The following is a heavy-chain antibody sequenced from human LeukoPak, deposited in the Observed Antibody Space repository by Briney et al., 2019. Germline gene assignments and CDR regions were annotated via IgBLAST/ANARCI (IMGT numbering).Heavy chain of an antibody. Sequence: SETLSLTCSVSGGSISSSSYYWSWIRQPPGKGLEWIGYIYYSGSTNYNPSLKSRVTISVDTSKSQFSLKLSSVTAADTAVYYCARHEVGGVKYWGQGTLVTVSS. V-gene: IGHV4-61*01. J-gene: IGHJ4*02. CDR1: GGSISSSSYY. CDR3: ARHEVGGVKY. D-gene: IGHD3-16*01. CDR2: IYYSGST.